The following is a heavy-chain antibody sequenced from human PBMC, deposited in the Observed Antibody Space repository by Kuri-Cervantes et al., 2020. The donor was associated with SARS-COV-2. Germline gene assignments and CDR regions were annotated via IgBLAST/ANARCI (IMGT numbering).Heavy chain of an antibody. J-gene: IGHJ6*02. CDR3: ARSVGTIFGVVIGESRSYYGMDV. Sequence: SQTLSLTCGVSGGTITSDGYSWSWIRQPPGKGLEFIGFIHASGSAYYNPSLQSRVTISVDRSKTQFSLTVTSVTAADTAVYYCARSVGTIFGVVIGESRSYYGMDVWGQGTTVTVSS. D-gene: IGHD3-3*01. CDR2: IHASGSA. CDR1: GGTITSDGYS. V-gene: IGHV4-30-2*01.